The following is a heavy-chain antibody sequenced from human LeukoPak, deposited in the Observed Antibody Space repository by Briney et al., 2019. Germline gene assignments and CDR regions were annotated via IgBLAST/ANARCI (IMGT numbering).Heavy chain of an antibody. CDR2: MDFSGST. D-gene: IGHD1-1*01. V-gene: IGHV4-61*02. Sequence: SETLSLTCTVSGDSISSSTYFWSWIRQPAGKGLEWIGRMDFSGSTNYNPSLQSRVTLSLDTSKNQFSLKLSSVTAADTAVYYCARYSGTGYGMYYFDYWGQGTLVTVSS. J-gene: IGHJ4*02. CDR3: ARYSGTGYGMYYFDY. CDR1: GDSISSSTYF.